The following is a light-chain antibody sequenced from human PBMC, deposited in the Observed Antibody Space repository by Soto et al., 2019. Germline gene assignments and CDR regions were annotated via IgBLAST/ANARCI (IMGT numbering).Light chain of an antibody. V-gene: IGKV3-11*01. CDR2: DAS. J-gene: IGKJ1*01. Sequence: EIVLTQSPATLSLSPGEGATLSCRASQSVGRYLAWFQQKPGQAPSLLIYDASTRATGIPARFSGGGSGTDFTLTISSLEPEDFALYYCQQRSSWPRTFGRGTKVEIK. CDR1: QSVGRY. CDR3: QQRSSWPRT.